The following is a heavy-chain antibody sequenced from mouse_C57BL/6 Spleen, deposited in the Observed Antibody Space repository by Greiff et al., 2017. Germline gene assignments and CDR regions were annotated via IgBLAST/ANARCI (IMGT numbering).Heavy chain of an antibody. V-gene: IGHV5-12*01. Sequence: DVQLVESGGGLVQPGGSLKLSCAASGFTFSDYCMYWVRQTPEKRLEWVAYISNGGGSTYYPDTVKGRFTISRDNAKNTLYLQMSRLKAEDTAMYYCASSYYGSSPYWYFEGWGTGTTVTVSS. CDR2: ISNGGGST. D-gene: IGHD1-1*01. J-gene: IGHJ1*03. CDR1: GFTFSDYC. CDR3: ASSYYGSSPYWYFEG.